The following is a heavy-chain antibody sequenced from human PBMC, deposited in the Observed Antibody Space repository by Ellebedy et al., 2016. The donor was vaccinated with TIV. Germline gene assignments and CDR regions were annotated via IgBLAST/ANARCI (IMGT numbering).Heavy chain of an antibody. Sequence: GESLKISXAASGFTFSAYAMSWVRQAPGKGLEWVSAISGSDFTTWYADSVKGRFTISRDNSKNTVYLQMNSLRAEDTAVYYCAKEGAPGRSRYFDLWGRGTLVTVSS. J-gene: IGHJ2*01. CDR3: AKEGAPGRSRYFDL. CDR1: GFTFSAYA. V-gene: IGHV3-23*01. CDR2: ISGSDFTT. D-gene: IGHD1-26*01.